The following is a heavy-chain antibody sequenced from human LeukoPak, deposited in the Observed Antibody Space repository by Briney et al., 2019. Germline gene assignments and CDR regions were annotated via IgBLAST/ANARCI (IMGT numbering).Heavy chain of an antibody. J-gene: IGHJ4*02. D-gene: IGHD3-10*01. CDR1: GYTFTGYY. Sequence: ASVKVSCKASGYTFTGYYMHWVRQAPGQGLEWMGWINPNSGGTNYAQKFQGSVTMTRDTSISTAYMELSRLRSDDTAVYYCARSSEILWFGELFDYWGQGTLVTVSS. CDR2: INPNSGGT. V-gene: IGHV1-2*02. CDR3: ARSSEILWFGELFDY.